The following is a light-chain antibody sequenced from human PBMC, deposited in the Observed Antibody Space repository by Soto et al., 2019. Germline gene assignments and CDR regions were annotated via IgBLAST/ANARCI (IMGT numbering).Light chain of an antibody. CDR3: QTWGRGIVV. CDR2: LNSDGCH. Sequence: QSVLTQSPSASASLGASVNLTCTLTGGHSTYSIGWHQQQPQRGPRFLMRLNSDGCHSKGDGIPDRFSGSSSGAERFLTISSLQSEDEADYYCQTWGRGIVVFGGGTKLTVL. J-gene: IGLJ2*01. CDR1: GGHSTYS. V-gene: IGLV4-69*02.